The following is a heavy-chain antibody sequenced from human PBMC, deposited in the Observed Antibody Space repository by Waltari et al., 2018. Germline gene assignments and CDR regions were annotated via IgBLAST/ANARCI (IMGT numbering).Heavy chain of an antibody. D-gene: IGHD3-10*01. Sequence: QVQLVQSGAEVKKPGASVKISCKASGYTFTSYCIHWVRQAPGQGLEWMGRINRSGGSTIYAQKFQGRLTMTRDTSTSTVYMDLSSLRSEDTAFYYCARDRGGCYNEFDHWGQGTLVTVSS. J-gene: IGHJ4*02. CDR2: INRSGGST. V-gene: IGHV1-46*01. CDR1: GYTFTSYC. CDR3: ARDRGGCYNEFDH.